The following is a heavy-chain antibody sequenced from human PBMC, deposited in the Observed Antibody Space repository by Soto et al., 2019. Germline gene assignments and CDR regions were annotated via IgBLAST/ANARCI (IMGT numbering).Heavy chain of an antibody. J-gene: IGHJ3*02. V-gene: IGHV3-11*05. Sequence: QVQLVESGGGLVKPGGSLRLSCAASGFSFSDYYMTWIRQAPGKGLEWVSYISTTSTYTKYADSVKGRFTISRDNAENSLYLQMDSLRAEDTAVYFCARFSSSGYWVTAFDIWGQGTMVTVSS. D-gene: IGHD3-22*01. CDR2: ISTTSTYT. CDR3: ARFSSSGYWVTAFDI. CDR1: GFSFSDYY.